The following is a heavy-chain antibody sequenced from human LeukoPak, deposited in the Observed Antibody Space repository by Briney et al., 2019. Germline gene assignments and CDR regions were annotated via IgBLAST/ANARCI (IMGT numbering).Heavy chain of an antibody. V-gene: IGHV3-23*01. CDR3: AKVGRIVAVPAAIQDAFDI. D-gene: IGHD2-2*02. J-gene: IGHJ3*02. Sequence: GRSLRLSCAASGFTFSSYAMSWVRQAPGKGLEWVSAISGSGGSTYYADSVKGRFTISRDNSKNTLYLQMNSLRAEDTAVCYCAKVGRIVAVPAAIQDAFDIWGQGTMVAVSS. CDR1: GFTFSSYA. CDR2: ISGSGGST.